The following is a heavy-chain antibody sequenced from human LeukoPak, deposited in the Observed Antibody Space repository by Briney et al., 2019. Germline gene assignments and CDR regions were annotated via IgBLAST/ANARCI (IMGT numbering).Heavy chain of an antibody. J-gene: IGHJ6*02. CDR2: MNPNSGNT. CDR1: GYTFTSYY. D-gene: IGHD2-15*01. CDR3: ARIGYSYGMDV. V-gene: IGHV1-8*01. Sequence: ASVKVSCTASGYTFTSYYIHWVRQAPGQGLEWMGWMNPNSGNTGYAQKFQGRVTMTRNTSISTAYMELSSLRSEDTAVYYCARIGYSYGMDVWGQGTTVTVSS.